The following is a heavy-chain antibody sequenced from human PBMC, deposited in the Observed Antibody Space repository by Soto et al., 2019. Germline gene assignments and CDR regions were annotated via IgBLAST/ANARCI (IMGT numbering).Heavy chain of an antibody. CDR1: GFTFGDYA. J-gene: IGHJ6*02. Sequence: GGSLRLSCTASGFTFGDYAMSWVRQAPGKGLEWVGFIRSKAYGGTTEYAASVKGRFTISRDDSKSIAYLKMNSLKTEDTAVYYCTRDGPEYYDFWSERLHLGSGYYYYGMDVWGQGTTVTVSS. V-gene: IGHV3-49*04. D-gene: IGHD3-3*01. CDR3: TRDGPEYYDFWSERLHLGSGYYYYGMDV. CDR2: IRSKAYGGTT.